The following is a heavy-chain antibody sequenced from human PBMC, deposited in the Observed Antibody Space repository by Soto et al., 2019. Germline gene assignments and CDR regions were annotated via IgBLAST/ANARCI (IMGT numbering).Heavy chain of an antibody. CDR1: GGSISSGDYY. CDR2: IYYSGST. Sequence: QVQLQESGPGLVKPSQTLSLTCTVSGGSISSGDYYWSWIRQPPGKGLEWIGYIYYSGSTYYNPSLKSRVTISVDTSKNQFSLKLSSVTAADTAVYYCARARDYGDTTTRHYYDGMDVWGQGTTVTVSS. J-gene: IGHJ6*02. CDR3: ARARDYGDTTTRHYYDGMDV. V-gene: IGHV4-30-4*01. D-gene: IGHD4-17*01.